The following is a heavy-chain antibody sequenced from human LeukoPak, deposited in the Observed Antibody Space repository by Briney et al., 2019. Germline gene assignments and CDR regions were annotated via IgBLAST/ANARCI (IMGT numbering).Heavy chain of an antibody. D-gene: IGHD2-8*01. CDR3: ARVQAGKWDFDY. J-gene: IGHJ4*02. CDR1: GFAFHTFS. Sequence: GGSLRLSCAASGFAFHTFSMNWVRQAPGKGLEWVSYIRSDSSIIYYADSVKGRFTMSRDNGKNSLYLQMNSLRVEATAVYFCARVQAGKWDFDYWGQGTLVTVSS. V-gene: IGHV3-48*01. CDR2: IRSDSSII.